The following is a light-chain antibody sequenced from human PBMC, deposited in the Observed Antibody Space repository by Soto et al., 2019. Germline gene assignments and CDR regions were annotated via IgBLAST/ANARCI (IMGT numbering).Light chain of an antibody. CDR2: GAS. CDR3: QQYGSSPTT. CDR1: QSGSNSY. V-gene: IGKV3-20*01. J-gene: IGKJ1*01. Sequence: EIVLTQSPGSLSLSPGERSTHGVSASQSGSNSYLAWYQQKPGRAPRLLIYGASSRATDIPDRFSGSGSGTDFTLTISRLEPVDSAVYYCQQYGSSPTTFGQGTKVDIK.